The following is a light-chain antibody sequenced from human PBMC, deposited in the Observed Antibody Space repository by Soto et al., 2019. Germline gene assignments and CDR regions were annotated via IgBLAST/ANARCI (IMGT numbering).Light chain of an antibody. J-gene: IGKJ1*01. Sequence: DIQMTQSPSTLSASVGDRVTITCRASQSFTTWLAWFQQKPGKAPKLLIYDASNLESGVPSRFSGSGSGTEFTLTISSLQPDDFATYYCQQYSSYSWTFGQGTKVEI. CDR3: QQYSSYSWT. CDR2: DAS. CDR1: QSFTTW. V-gene: IGKV1-5*01.